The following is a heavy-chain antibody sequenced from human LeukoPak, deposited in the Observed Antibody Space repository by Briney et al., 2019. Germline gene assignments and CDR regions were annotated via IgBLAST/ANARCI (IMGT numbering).Heavy chain of an antibody. Sequence: ASVKVSCKASGYTFTSYYMHWVRQAPGQGLEWMGWINPNSGGTNYAQKFQGWVTMTRDTSISTAYMELSRLRSDDTAVYYCARNGDDEPLEGGYWGQGTLVTVSS. CDR2: INPNSGGT. CDR1: GYTFTSYY. V-gene: IGHV1-2*04. D-gene: IGHD7-27*01. CDR3: ARNGDDEPLEGGY. J-gene: IGHJ4*02.